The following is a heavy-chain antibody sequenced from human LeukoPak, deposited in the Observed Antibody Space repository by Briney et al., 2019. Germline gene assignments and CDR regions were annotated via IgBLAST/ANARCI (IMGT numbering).Heavy chain of an antibody. CDR1: GFTFTDYS. CDR3: ARDGSGFYLYNYMDV. CDR2: ISTGSTYT. V-gene: IGHV3-21*06. D-gene: IGHD6-25*01. J-gene: IGHJ6*03. Sequence: GGSLRLSCAPSGFTFTDYSMNWVRQAPGKGLEWVASISTGSTYTFYADSVKGRFSISRDNVRNLLYLQMSSLGAEDTAVYYCARDGSGFYLYNYMDVWGKGTTVTVSS.